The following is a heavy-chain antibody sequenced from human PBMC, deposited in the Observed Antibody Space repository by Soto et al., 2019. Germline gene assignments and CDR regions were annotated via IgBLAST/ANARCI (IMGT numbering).Heavy chain of an antibody. CDR2: IFHTGST. J-gene: IGHJ5*02. CDR3: ARSVFP. CDR1: GGSINSDGYS. V-gene: IGHV4-30-2*05. Sequence: SGTLSLTCAVSGGSINSDGYSWSWIRQPPGKGLEWIGYIFHTGSTYYNPSLKSRVTISVDTSKNQFSLKLSSVTAADTAVYYCARSVFPWGQGTLVTVSS.